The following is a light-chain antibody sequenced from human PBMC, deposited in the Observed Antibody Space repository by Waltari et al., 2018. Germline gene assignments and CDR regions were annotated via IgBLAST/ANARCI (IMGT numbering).Light chain of an antibody. CDR1: SNDLGTYNL. J-gene: IGLJ1*01. Sequence: QSALTQPASMSGSPGQSITISCTGSSNDLGTYNLVSWYQQHPGKAPKLMIYEGTERPSGVSNRFSVSKSGNTASLTISGLQAEDEADYYCCSYAGSTTFLYVFGTGTKVTVL. CDR2: EGT. V-gene: IGLV2-23*01. CDR3: CSYAGSTTFLYV.